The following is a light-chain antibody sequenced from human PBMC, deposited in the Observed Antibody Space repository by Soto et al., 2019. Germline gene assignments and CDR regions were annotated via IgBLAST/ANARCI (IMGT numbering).Light chain of an antibody. V-gene: IGLV2-14*01. J-gene: IGLJ2*01. CDR2: EVR. CDR1: SSDIGGENY. Sequence: QSALTQPASVSGSPGQSITISCTGTSSDIGGENYVSWHQHLPGKAPKLMIYEVRNRPSGVSDRFSGSKSGNTASLTISGLQAEDEADYYCSSYTNSPSPRVVFGEGTKLTVL. CDR3: SSYTNSPSPRVV.